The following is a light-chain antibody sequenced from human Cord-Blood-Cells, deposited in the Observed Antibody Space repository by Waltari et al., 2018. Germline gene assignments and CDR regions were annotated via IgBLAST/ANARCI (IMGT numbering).Light chain of an antibody. V-gene: IGKV4-1*01. CDR1: QSVFYSSNNKNY. CDR3: QQYYSTPYS. Sequence: DIVMTQSPDSLAVYLGERATINCKYSQSVFYSSNNKNYLAWYQQKPGQPPMMLIYWAVTRESEVPDRFSGSGSGTDFTLTISSLQAEDVAVYYCQQYYSTPYSFGQGTKLEIK. J-gene: IGKJ2*03. CDR2: WAV.